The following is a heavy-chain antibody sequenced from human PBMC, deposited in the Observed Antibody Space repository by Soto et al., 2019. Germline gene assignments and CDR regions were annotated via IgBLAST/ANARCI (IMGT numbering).Heavy chain of an antibody. D-gene: IGHD2-15*01. V-gene: IGHV1-69*12. Sequence: QVQLVQSGAEVKKPGSSLRVSCKASGGTFRSYGFSWVRQAHGQGLEWMGGIIPMFGTPNYAQKVQGRVTFTADESTSTVYMELSSLRSEDTAVYYCAKDRGRGGYCSGGSCYARNDAFDMWGQGTMVIVSA. CDR3: AKDRGRGGYCSGGSCYARNDAFDM. J-gene: IGHJ3*02. CDR1: GGTFRSYG. CDR2: IIPMFGTP.